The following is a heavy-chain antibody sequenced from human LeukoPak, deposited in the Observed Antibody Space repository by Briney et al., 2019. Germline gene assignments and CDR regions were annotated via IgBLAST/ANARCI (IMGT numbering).Heavy chain of an antibody. V-gene: IGHV3-30*02. CDR3: AKPGGASSIAY. D-gene: IGHD6-6*01. CDR2: IRNDGSNK. J-gene: IGHJ4*02. Sequence: GGSLRLSCAVSGFSFSTYGMHWVRQAPGKGLEWVAFIRNDGSNKYYADSAKGRFTISRDNTKNILYLQMNSLRAEDTAVYYCAKPGGASSIAYWDQGTLVTVSS. CDR1: GFSFSTYG.